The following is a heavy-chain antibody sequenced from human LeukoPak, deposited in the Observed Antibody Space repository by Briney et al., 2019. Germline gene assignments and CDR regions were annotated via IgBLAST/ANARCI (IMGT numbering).Heavy chain of an antibody. J-gene: IGHJ4*02. V-gene: IGHV4-34*01. CDR1: GGSFSGYY. Sequence: SETLSLTCAVYGGSFSGYYWSWIRQPPGKGLEWIGEINHSGSTNYNPSLKSRVTISVDTSKNQFSLKLSSVTAADTPVYYCARSSRWLQSRAFDYWGQGTLVNVSS. CDR2: INHSGST. D-gene: IGHD5-24*01. CDR3: ARSSRWLQSRAFDY.